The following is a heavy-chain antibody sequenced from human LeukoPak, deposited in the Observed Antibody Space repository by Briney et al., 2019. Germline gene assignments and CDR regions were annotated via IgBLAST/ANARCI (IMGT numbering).Heavy chain of an antibody. CDR2: ISDNSSYI. CDR3: TKGENGMDV. CDR1: GFTFSSYR. V-gene: IGHV3-21*01. D-gene: IGHD1-26*01. J-gene: IGHJ6*02. Sequence: GGSLRLSCAASGFTFSSYRMNWVRQAPGKGLEWVSSISDNSSYIYHADSVKGRFTISRDNAKNSVYLQMNSLRAEDTATYYCTKGENGMDVWGQGTTVTVSS.